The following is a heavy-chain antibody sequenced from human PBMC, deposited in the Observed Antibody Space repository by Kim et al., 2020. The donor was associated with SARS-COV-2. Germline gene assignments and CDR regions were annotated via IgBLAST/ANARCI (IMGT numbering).Heavy chain of an antibody. Sequence: TNYTTSLKSRVTISVDTSKNQFSLTLSSVTAADTAVYYCAGTFGGGAFDIWGQGTMVTVSS. D-gene: IGHD3-10*01. J-gene: IGHJ3*02. V-gene: IGHV4-4*09. CDR3: AGTFGGGAFDI. CDR2: T.